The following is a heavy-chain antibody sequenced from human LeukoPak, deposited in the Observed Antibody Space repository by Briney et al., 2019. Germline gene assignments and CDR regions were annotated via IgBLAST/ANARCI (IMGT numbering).Heavy chain of an antibody. J-gene: IGHJ4*02. CDR1: GFSFSNYF. CDR2: ISGSGGT. CDR3: AKDLPRSKSFDY. Sequence: GGSLRLSCAVSGFSFSNYFMSWVHHAPGKGLQWVSAISGSGGTYYAVSVKGRFTISRDNSKNTLYLQMSSMRGEDTAVYYCAKDLPRSKSFDYWGQGTLVTVSS. V-gene: IGHV3-23*01.